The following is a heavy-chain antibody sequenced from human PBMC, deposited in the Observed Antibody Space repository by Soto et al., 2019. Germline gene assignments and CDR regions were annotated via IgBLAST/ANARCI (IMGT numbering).Heavy chain of an antibody. Sequence: SETLSLTCTVSGGSVRSGNYFWSWLRQPPGKGLEWIGNMFYSGTINYNPSLKSRVTIFVDTSKNQFSLRLTSVTAADTAIYYCARDQRIPTAGTPYYYYDLDVWGPGTKVTVYS. D-gene: IGHD6-13*01. CDR2: MFYSGTI. CDR1: GGSVRSGNYF. V-gene: IGHV4-61*01. J-gene: IGHJ6*02. CDR3: ARDQRIPTAGTPYYYYDLDV.